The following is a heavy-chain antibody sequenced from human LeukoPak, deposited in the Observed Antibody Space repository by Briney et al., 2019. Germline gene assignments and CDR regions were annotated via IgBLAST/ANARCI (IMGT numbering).Heavy chain of an antibody. V-gene: IGHV3-23*01. CDR3: ARVHGAYPFDY. CDR1: DFSFSNYA. D-gene: IGHD4/OR15-4a*01. J-gene: IGHJ4*02. CDR2: VSNRGGST. Sequence: GGSLRLSCAASDFSFSNYAMSWVRQAPGKGLEWVSAVSNRGGSTYYADSVKGRFTISRDNAKNSLYLQMNSLRAEDTAVYYCARVHGAYPFDYWGQGTLVTVSS.